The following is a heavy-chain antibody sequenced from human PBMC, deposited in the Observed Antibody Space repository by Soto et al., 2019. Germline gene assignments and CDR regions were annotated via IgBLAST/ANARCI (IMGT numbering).Heavy chain of an antibody. CDR2: ISTNGGST. CDR1: GFTFTTYN. CDR3: AREDGDDEGGKWFDP. J-gene: IGHJ5*02. Sequence: EEQLVESGGGLVQPGGSLRLSCAASGFTFTTYNIHWVRQAPGKGLEYVSGISTNGGSTNYAGSVKGRFTISRDNSKNAVYLQMGSLRAEDMAVYYCAREDGDDEGGKWFDPWGQGTLVTVSS. V-gene: IGHV3-64*07. D-gene: IGHD4-17*01.